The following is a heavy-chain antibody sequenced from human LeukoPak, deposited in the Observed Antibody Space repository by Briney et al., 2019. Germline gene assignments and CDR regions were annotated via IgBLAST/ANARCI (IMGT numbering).Heavy chain of an antibody. V-gene: IGHV4-31*03. CDR1: GGSISSGGYY. Sequence: PSETLSLTCTVSGGSISSGGYYWSWIRQHPGKGLEWIGYIYYSGSTYYNPSLKSRVTISVDTSKNQFSLKLSSVTAAGTAVYYCARAEIKTDAFDIWGRGTMVTVSS. CDR3: ARAEIKTDAFDI. CDR2: IYYSGST. J-gene: IGHJ3*02.